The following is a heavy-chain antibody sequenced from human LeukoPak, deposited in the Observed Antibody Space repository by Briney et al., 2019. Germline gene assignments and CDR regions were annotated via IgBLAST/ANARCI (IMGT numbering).Heavy chain of an antibody. CDR2: ISAYNGNT. CDR3: ARLSIRDYYDSSGYDY. D-gene: IGHD3-22*01. Sequence: ASVKVSCKASGYTFTSYGISWVRQAPGQGLEWMGWISAYNGNTSYAQKFQGRVTMTRDTSTSTVCMELSSLRSEDTAVYYCARLSIRDYYDSSGYDYWGQGTLVTVSS. V-gene: IGHV1-18*01. CDR1: GYTFTSYG. J-gene: IGHJ4*02.